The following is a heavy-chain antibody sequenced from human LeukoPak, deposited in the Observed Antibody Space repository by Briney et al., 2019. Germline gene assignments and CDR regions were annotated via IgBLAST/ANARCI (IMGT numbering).Heavy chain of an antibody. D-gene: IGHD3-22*01. J-gene: IGHJ4*02. CDR3: ARKFRGYYDCTRRYYFDY. V-gene: IGHV4-34*01. CDR2: INHSGST. Sequence: SETLSLTCAVYGGSFSGYYWSWIRQPPGKGLEWIGEINHSGSTNYNPSLKSRVTISVDTSKNQFSLKLSSVTAADTAVYYCARKFRGYYDCTRRYYFDYWGQGTLVTVSS. CDR1: GGSFSGYY.